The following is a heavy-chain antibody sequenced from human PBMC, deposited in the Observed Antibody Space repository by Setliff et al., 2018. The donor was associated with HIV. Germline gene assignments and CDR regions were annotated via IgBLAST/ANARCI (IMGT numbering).Heavy chain of an antibody. CDR1: GYSFSNYA. V-gene: IGHV1-18*01. CDR2: ISPYNGNT. D-gene: IGHD2-2*01. J-gene: IGHJ4*02. CDR3: ARKPTGSPSDY. Sequence: GASVKVSCKASGYSFSNYAMNWGRQAPGQGLEWMGWISPYNGNTNYVQKLQGRVTITTDTSTSTAYMELRSLRSDDTALYYCARKPTGSPSDYWGQGTLVTVSS.